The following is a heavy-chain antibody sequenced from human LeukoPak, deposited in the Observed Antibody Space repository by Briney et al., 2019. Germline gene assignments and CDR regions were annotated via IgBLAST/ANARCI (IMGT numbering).Heavy chain of an antibody. V-gene: IGHV3-20*04. CDR3: ARDLTTSDN. J-gene: IGHJ4*02. D-gene: IGHD1/OR15-1a*01. CDR1: GFTFDDYG. Sequence: GGSLRLSCAASGFTFDDYGMSWVRQAPGKGLEWVSGINWSGGRTGYADSLKGRFTISRDNAKNTLYLQMNSLRDEGTALYYCARDLTTSDNWGQGTLVTVSS. CDR2: INWSGGRT.